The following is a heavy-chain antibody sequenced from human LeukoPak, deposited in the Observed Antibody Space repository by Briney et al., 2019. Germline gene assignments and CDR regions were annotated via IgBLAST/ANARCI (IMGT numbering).Heavy chain of an antibody. CDR3: ARGESGMDV. Sequence: PSETLSLTCAVYGGSFSGYYWSWIRQPPGKGLEWIGEIDHSGSTNYNPSLKSRVTISVDTSKNQFSLKLSSVTAADTAVYYCARGESGMDVWGQGTTVTVSS. V-gene: IGHV4-34*01. CDR2: IDHSGST. CDR1: GGSFSGYY. J-gene: IGHJ6*02.